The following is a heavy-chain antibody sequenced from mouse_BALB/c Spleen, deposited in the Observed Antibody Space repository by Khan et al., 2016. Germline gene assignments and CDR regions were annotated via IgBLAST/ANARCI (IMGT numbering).Heavy chain of an antibody. CDR2: ISYSGST. J-gene: IGHJ4*01. Sequence: EVQLQESGPGLVKPSQSLSLTCTVTGYSITSDYAWNWIRQFPGNKLEWMAYISYSGSTSYNPSLKSRISIPRDTSKNQFFLQLISVTTEDTATYYCARNWDAMDYWGQGTSVTVSS. CDR1: GYSITSDYA. CDR3: ARNWDAMDY. V-gene: IGHV3-2*02. D-gene: IGHD4-1*01.